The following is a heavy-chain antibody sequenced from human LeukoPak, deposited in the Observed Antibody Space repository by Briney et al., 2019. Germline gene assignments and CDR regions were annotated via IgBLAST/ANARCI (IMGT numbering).Heavy chain of an antibody. CDR2: ISSSSSYI. D-gene: IGHD2-2*01. J-gene: IGHJ4*02. V-gene: IGHV3-21*04. CDR1: GFTFSSYS. Sequence: GGSLRLSCAASGFTFSSYSMNWVRQAPGKGLEWVSSISSSSSYIYYADSVKGRFTISRDNSKNTLYLQMNSLRAEDAAVYYCAKIPSLNVVVPAAKAYFDYWGQGTLVTVSS. CDR3: AKIPSLNVVVPAAKAYFDY.